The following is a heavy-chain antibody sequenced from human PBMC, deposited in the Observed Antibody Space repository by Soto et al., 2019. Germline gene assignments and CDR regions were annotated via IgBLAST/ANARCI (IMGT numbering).Heavy chain of an antibody. D-gene: IGHD2-21*02. J-gene: IGHJ5*02. Sequence: SETLSLTCSLSTGSLTTFYWNWIRQPAGGKGRECIGRIYAIGSANYNPSLKSRVTMSVDTSKNQVSLKMNSVTAADPAMYFCARSAIPSGVWFDPWGQGTMVTVSS. CDR2: IYAIGSA. CDR1: TGSLTTFY. V-gene: IGHV4-4*07. CDR3: ARSAIPSGVWFDP.